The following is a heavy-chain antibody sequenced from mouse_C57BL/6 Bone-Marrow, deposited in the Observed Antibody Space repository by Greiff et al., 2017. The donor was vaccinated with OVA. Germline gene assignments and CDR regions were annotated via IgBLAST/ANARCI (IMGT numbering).Heavy chain of an antibody. J-gene: IGHJ2*01. V-gene: IGHV1-50*01. D-gene: IGHD2-4*01. CDR3: AKYDYDVDY. CDR2: IDPSDSYT. CDR1: GYTFTSYW. Sequence: QVQLQQPGAELMKPGASVKLSCKASGYTFTSYWMQWVKQRPGQGLEWIGEIDPSDSYTNYNQKFKGKATLTVDTSSSTAYMQLSSLTSEDSAVYYCAKYDYDVDYWGQGTTLTVSS.